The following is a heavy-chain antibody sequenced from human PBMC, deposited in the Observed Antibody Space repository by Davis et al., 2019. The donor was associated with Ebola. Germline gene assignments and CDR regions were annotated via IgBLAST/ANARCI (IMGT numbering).Heavy chain of an antibody. CDR2: INPHNGNT. J-gene: IGHJ4*02. Sequence: AASVKVSCKASGYTFTNYGITWVRQAPGQGLDWMGWINPHNGNTNYAQNVQGRVTMTTDTSTSPAYMGVGSLRSDDTAVYYCARAQFPTTSDHWGQGTLVTVSS. CDR1: GYTFTNYG. D-gene: IGHD1-1*01. CDR3: ARAQFPTTSDH. V-gene: IGHV1-18*04.